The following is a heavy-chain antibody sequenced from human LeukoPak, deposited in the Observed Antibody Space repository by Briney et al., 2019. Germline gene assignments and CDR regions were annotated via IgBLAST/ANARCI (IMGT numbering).Heavy chain of an antibody. CDR3: ARGALATVTTISGGAFDI. CDR2: IIPIFGTA. D-gene: IGHD4-17*01. V-gene: IGHV1-69*06. Sequence: SVKVSCKASGGTFSSYAISWVRQAPGQGLEWMGVIIPIFGTANYAQKFQGRVTITADKSTSTAYMELSSLRSEDTAVYYCARGALATVTTISGGAFDIWGQGTMVTVSS. CDR1: GGTFSSYA. J-gene: IGHJ3*02.